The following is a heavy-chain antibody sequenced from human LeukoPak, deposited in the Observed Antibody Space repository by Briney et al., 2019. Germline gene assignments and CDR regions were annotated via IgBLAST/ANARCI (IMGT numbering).Heavy chain of an antibody. CDR2: IRSKANSYAT. D-gene: IGHD3-9*01. CDR3: TRLNYDTMTLGY. V-gene: IGHV3-73*01. Sequence: GGSLRLSCAASGFAFSGSAMHWVRQASGKGLEWVGRIRSKANSYATAYAASVKGRFTISRDDSKNTAYLQMNSLKTEDTAVYYCTRLNYDTMTLGYWGQGTLVTVSS. CDR1: GFAFSGSA. J-gene: IGHJ4*02.